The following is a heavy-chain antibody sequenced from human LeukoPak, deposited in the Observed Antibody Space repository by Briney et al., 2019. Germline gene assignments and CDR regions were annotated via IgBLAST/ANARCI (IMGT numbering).Heavy chain of an antibody. Sequence: ASVKFSCTVSGYTLTALSIHGVRQAPGHGLEWMGGFDPVDGETIYTQKFQGRVTMTEDTSTDTAYMELSSLRSEATAVYYSATTHRYCSSTSCPDYYYYYYMDVWGQGTTVTVSS. D-gene: IGHD2-2*01. J-gene: IGHJ6*03. V-gene: IGHV1-24*01. CDR1: GYTLTALS. CDR3: ATTHRYCSSTSCPDYYYYYYMDV. CDR2: FDPVDGET.